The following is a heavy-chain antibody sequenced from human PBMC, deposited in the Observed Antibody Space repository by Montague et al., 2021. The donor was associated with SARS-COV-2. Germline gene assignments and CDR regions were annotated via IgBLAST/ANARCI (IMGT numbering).Heavy chain of an antibody. D-gene: IGHD3-16*01. Sequence: SETLSLTCTVSGGSISSSSHYWGWIRQPPGKGLEWIGTIYYSGSTXYNASLKSRVTISVDTSSNHFSLTLSSVTAADTAIYYCARHYDHSSRVDSWGQGTLVTVSS. CDR2: IYYSGST. CDR1: GGSISSSSHY. J-gene: IGHJ4*02. CDR3: ARHYDHSSRVDS. V-gene: IGHV4-39*01.